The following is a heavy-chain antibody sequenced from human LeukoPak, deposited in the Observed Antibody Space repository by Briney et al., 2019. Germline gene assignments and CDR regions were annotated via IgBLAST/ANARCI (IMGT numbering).Heavy chain of an antibody. CDR1: GGSYSGYY. Sequence: SETLSLTCAVYGGSYSGYYWSWIRQPPGKGLEWIGEINHSGSTNYNPSLKSRVTISVDTSKNQFSLKLSSVTAADTAVYYCASLAMVRGVKFDYWGQGTLVTVSS. CDR2: INHSGST. CDR3: ASLAMVRGVKFDY. V-gene: IGHV4-34*01. J-gene: IGHJ4*02. D-gene: IGHD3-10*01.